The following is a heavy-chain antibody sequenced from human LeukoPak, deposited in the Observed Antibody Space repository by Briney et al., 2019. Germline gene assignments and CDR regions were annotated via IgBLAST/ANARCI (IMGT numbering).Heavy chain of an antibody. V-gene: IGHV1-18*01. CDR3: ARQPLAYCGGDCYFDWFDP. CDR1: GYTFTSYG. CDR2: LSAYNGNT. D-gene: IGHD2-21*02. J-gene: IGHJ5*02. Sequence: GASVKVSCKASGYTFTSYGISWVRQDPGQGLEWMGWLSAYNGNTNYAQKLQGRVTMTTDTSTSTAYMELRSLRSDDTAVYYCARQPLAYCGGDCYFDWFDPWGQGTLVTVSS.